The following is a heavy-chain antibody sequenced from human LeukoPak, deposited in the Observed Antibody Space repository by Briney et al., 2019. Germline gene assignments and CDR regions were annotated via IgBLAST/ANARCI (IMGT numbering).Heavy chain of an antibody. CDR2: ISSSSSYI. V-gene: IGHV3-21*01. CDR1: GFTFSSYG. D-gene: IGHD3-16*02. CDR3: ARDERLGKLSAYYYYMDV. Sequence: GGSLRLSCAASGFTFSSYGMSWVRQAPGKGLEWVSSISSSSSYIYYADSVKGRFTISRDNAKNSLYLQMNSLRAEDTAVYYCARDERLGKLSAYYYYMDVWGKGTTVTVSS. J-gene: IGHJ6*03.